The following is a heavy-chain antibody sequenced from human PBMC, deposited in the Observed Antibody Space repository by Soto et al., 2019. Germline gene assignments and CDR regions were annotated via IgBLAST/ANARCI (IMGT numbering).Heavy chain of an antibody. V-gene: IGHV5-51*01. CDR1: GYGFGNYW. D-gene: IGHD2-15*01. CDR3: ARLNPIYCSGRSCHKIFYYGMDV. Sequence: GESLKISCKGSGYGFGNYWIGWVRQMPGKGLEWMGIIYPGDSDTRYRPSVQGQVAISVDKSASTAYLQWNSVKASDTAIYFCARLNPIYCSGRSCHKIFYYGMDVWGQGTTVTVSS. J-gene: IGHJ6*02. CDR2: IYPGDSDT.